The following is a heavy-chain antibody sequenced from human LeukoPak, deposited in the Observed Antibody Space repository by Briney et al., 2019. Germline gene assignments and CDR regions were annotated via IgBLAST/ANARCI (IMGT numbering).Heavy chain of an antibody. J-gene: IGHJ3*02. CDR2: IIPILGIA. D-gene: IGHD3-3*01. CDR3: ARGVLRFLEWFGI. Sequence: GASVKVSCKASGGTFSSYAISWVRQAPGQGLEWMGRIIPILGIANYAQKFQGRVTITADKSTSTAYMELSSLRSEDTAVYYCARGVLRFLEWFGIWGQGTMVTVSS. CDR1: GGTFSSYA. V-gene: IGHV1-69*04.